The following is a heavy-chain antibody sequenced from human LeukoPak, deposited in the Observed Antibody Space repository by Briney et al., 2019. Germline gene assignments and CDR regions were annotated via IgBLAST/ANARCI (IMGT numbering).Heavy chain of an antibody. CDR3: ARGKYSFDY. Sequence: AGGSLRLSCAASGFTFSDSYMSWIRQAPGKGLEYISYISSSGSTIYYADSVKGRFTLSRDNAKNSLSLGMNSLRAEDTAVYYCARGKYSFDYWGQGTLVTVSS. J-gene: IGHJ4*02. CDR1: GFTFSDSY. V-gene: IGHV3-11*01. CDR2: ISSSGSTI.